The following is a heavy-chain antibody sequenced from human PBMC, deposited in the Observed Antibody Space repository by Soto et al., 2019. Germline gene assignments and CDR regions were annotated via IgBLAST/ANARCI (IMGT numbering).Heavy chain of an antibody. Sequence: QVQLVQSGAELKRPGASVNISCQASGFTFSDTLINWVRQGPGQRLEWMGWINPANGNTRYSESFQGRVTISSLSSASTAYVALSELTSEDTAVYYCARDIVSLGPRANDAFDAWGQGTMITVSS. CDR1: GFTFSDTL. D-gene: IGHD1-26*01. CDR3: ARDIVSLGPRANDAFDA. CDR2: INPANGNT. J-gene: IGHJ3*01. V-gene: IGHV1-3*01.